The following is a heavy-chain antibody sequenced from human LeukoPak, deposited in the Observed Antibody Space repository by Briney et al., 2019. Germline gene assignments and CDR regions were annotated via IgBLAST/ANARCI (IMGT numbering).Heavy chain of an antibody. CDR1: GFTFDNYG. CDR3: AREDVLLWFGELSAFDI. V-gene: IGHV3-20*04. Sequence: PGGSLRLSCAASGFTFDNYGINWVRQAPGKGLEWVSRIHWNGGRTGYADSVKGRFTISRDNAKNSLYLQMNSLRAEDTAVYYCAREDVLLWFGELSAFDIWGQGTMVTVSS. J-gene: IGHJ3*02. CDR2: IHWNGGRT. D-gene: IGHD3-10*01.